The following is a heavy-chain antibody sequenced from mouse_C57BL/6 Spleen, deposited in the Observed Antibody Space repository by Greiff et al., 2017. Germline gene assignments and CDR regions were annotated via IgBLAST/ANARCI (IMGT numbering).Heavy chain of an antibody. J-gene: IGHJ4*01. CDR1: GYTFTDYN. CDR3: ARVPTGTYAMDY. V-gene: IGHV1-18*01. Sequence: EVKLQESGPELVKPGASVKIPCKASGYTFTDYNMDWVKQSHGKSLEWIGDINPNNGGTIYNQKFKGKATLTVDKSSSTAYMELRSLTSEDTAVYYCARVPTGTYAMDYWGQGTSVTVSS. CDR2: INPNNGGT. D-gene: IGHD4-1*01.